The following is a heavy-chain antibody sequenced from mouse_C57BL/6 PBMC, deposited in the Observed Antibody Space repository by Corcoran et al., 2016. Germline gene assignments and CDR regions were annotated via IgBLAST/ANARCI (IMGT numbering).Heavy chain of an antibody. CDR3: ASYCSGGSCYPEYNWFDP. CDR2: IYHSGST. Sequence: VQLQESGPGLVKPSEPLSLTCAVSGYSISSGYYWGWIRQPPGKGLEWIGRIYHSGSTYYNPALKSRVTIAEDTSMNQFSLKLSSVTAADTAVYYCASYCSGGSCYPEYNWFDPWGQGTLVTVSS. D-gene: IGHD1-1*02. CDR1: GYSISSGYY. J-gene: IGHJ4*01. V-gene: IGHV3-1*01.